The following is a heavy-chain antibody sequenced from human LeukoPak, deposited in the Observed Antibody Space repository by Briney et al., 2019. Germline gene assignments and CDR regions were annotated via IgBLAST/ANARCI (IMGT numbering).Heavy chain of an antibody. J-gene: IGHJ4*02. D-gene: IGHD3-16*01. CDR2: IYHSGST. CDR1: GGSISSGGYS. Sequence: SQTLSLTCAVSGGSISSGGYSWSWIRQPPGKGLEWIGYIYHSGSTYYNPSLKSRVTISVDRSKNQFSLKLSSVTAADTAVYYCARVSGYDYVWGSYTTFDYWGQGTLVTVSS. V-gene: IGHV4-30-2*01. CDR3: ARVSGYDYVWGSYTTFDY.